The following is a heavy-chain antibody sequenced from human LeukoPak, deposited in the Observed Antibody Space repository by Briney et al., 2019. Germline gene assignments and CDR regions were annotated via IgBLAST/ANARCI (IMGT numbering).Heavy chain of an antibody. CDR1: GGSISSSSYY. D-gene: IGHD6-13*01. Sequence: PSETLSLTCTVSGGSISSSSYYWGWIRQPPGEGLEWIGSIYYSGSTYYNPSLKSRVTISVDTSKNQFSLKLSSVTAADTAVYYCAREVVAAAGTVDYWGQGALVIVSS. CDR2: IYYSGST. V-gene: IGHV4-39*07. J-gene: IGHJ4*02. CDR3: AREVVAAAGTVDY.